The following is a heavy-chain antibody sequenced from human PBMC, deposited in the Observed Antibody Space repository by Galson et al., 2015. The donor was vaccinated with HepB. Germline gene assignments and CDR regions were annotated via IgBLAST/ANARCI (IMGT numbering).Heavy chain of an antibody. CDR3: AKVGGHDEAYYYYGMDV. CDR2: ISYDGSNK. V-gene: IGHV3-30*18. CDR1: GFTFSSYG. Sequence: LRLSCAASGFTFSSYGMHWVRQAPGKGLEWVAVISYDGSNKYYADSVKGRFTISRDNSKNTLYLQMNSLRAEDTAVYYCAKVGGHDEAYYYYGMDVWGQGTTVTVSS. D-gene: IGHD2-15*01. J-gene: IGHJ6*02.